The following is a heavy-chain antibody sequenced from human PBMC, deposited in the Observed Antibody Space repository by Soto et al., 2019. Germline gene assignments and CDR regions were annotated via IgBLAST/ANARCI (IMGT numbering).Heavy chain of an antibody. D-gene: IGHD6-13*01. CDR2: ISAYNGNT. Sequence: ASVKVSCKASGYTFATYGISWVRQAPGQGLEWMGWISAYNGNTNYAQNLQGRVTMTTDTSTSTAYMELRSLRSDDTAVYYCARDPGPSIAAAGTIWFGPWGQGTLVTVSS. CDR1: GYTFATYG. V-gene: IGHV1-18*01. J-gene: IGHJ5*02. CDR3: ARDPGPSIAAAGTIWFGP.